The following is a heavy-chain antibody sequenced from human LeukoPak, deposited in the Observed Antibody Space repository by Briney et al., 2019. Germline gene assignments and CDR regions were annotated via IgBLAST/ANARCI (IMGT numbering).Heavy chain of an antibody. J-gene: IGHJ4*02. V-gene: IGHV3-23*01. Sequence: PGGSLRLSCAASGFTFSSYAMSWVRQPPGNGLEWVSGISGSGGATYYAGSVKGRFTISRDNSKNTLYLQMNTLRAEDTAVYFCAKRSGYSSGWADYWGQGTLVTVSS. CDR2: ISGSGGAT. CDR1: GFTFSSYA. CDR3: AKRSGYSSGWADY. D-gene: IGHD6-19*01.